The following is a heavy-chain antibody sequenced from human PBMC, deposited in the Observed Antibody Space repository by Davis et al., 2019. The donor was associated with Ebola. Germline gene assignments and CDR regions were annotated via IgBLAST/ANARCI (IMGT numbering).Heavy chain of an antibody. CDR2: IYYSGST. CDR1: GGSISSYY. Sequence: SETLSLTCTVSGGSISSYYWSWIRQPPGKGLEWIGYIYYSGSTNHNPSLKSRVTISVDTSKNQFSLKVSSVTAADTAVYYCAGLEYSSSSVSKYGMDVWGQGTTVTVSS. J-gene: IGHJ6*02. V-gene: IGHV4-59*01. D-gene: IGHD6-6*01. CDR3: AGLEYSSSSVSKYGMDV.